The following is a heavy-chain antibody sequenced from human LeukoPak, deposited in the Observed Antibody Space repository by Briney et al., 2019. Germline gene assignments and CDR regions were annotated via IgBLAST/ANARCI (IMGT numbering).Heavy chain of an antibody. CDR3: AKDQPYYYDSSGSAPYFDY. D-gene: IGHD3-22*01. V-gene: IGHV3-30*02. J-gene: IGHJ4*02. Sequence: PGGSLRLSCAASGFTFSSYGMHWVRQAPGKGLEWVAFMRYDGSNKYYADSVKGRFTISRDNSKNTLYLQMNSLRAEDTAVYYCAKDQPYYYDSSGSAPYFDYWGQGTLVTVSS. CDR2: MRYDGSNK. CDR1: GFTFSSYG.